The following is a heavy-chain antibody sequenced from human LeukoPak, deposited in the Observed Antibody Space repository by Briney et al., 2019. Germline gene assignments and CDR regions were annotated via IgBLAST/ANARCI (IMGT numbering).Heavy chain of an antibody. J-gene: IGHJ4*02. Sequence: GGSLRLXRAASGFTFSSYAMSWVRQAPGKGLEWVSAISGSGGSTYYADSVKGRFTISRDNSKNTLYLQMNSLRAEDTAVYYCAKGFGVVVPAANDYWGQGTLVTVSS. CDR1: GFTFSSYA. V-gene: IGHV3-23*01. D-gene: IGHD2-2*01. CDR2: ISGSGGST. CDR3: AKGFGVVVPAANDY.